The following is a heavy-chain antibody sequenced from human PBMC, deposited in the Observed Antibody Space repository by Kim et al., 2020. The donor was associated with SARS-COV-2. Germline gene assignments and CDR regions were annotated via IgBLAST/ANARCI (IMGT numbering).Heavy chain of an antibody. CDR3: AKANSYSGSPDGDGMDV. CDR2: ISWDGGST. D-gene: IGHD1-26*01. CDR1: GFTFDDYA. J-gene: IGHJ6*02. Sequence: GGSLRLSCAASGFTFDDYAMHWVRQAPGKGLEWVSLISWDGGSTYYADSVKGRFTISRDNSKNSLYLQMNSLRAEDTALYYCAKANSYSGSPDGDGMDVWGQGTTVTVSS. V-gene: IGHV3-43D*03.